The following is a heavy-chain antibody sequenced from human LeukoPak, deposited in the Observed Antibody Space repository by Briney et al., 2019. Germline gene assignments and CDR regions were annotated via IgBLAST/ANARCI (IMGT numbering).Heavy chain of an antibody. CDR1: GDSVSSNDAS. CDR2: TFYRSKWYY. V-gene: IGHV6-1*01. J-gene: IGHJ6*02. CDR3: AKDGSHYDILTGYYTPYGMDV. D-gene: IGHD3-9*01. Sequence: SQTLSLTCAISGDSVSSNDASWNWIRQSPSRGLEWLGRTFYRSKWYYDYEASLKSRITINPDTSKNQFSLQLNSVTPEDTAVYYCAKDGSHYDILTGYYTPYGMDVWGQGTTVTVSS.